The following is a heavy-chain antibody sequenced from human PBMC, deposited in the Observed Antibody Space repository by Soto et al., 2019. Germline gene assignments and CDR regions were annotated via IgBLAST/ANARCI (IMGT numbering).Heavy chain of an antibody. D-gene: IGHD4-17*01. CDR1: GFTFTTYW. J-gene: IGHJ4*02. V-gene: IGHV3-74*01. CDR2: ISTDGTGA. Sequence: GGSLRLSCAASGFTFTTYWMHWVRQVPGTGPVWVSHISTDGTGACYADSVKGRFTISRDNARSTLYLQMNSLRAEDTAVYYCAKDVSYGGKRPYYFDYWGQGTLVTVSS. CDR3: AKDVSYGGKRPYYFDY.